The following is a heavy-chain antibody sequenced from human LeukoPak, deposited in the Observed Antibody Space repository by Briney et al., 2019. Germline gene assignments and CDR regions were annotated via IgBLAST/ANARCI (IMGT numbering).Heavy chain of an antibody. D-gene: IGHD3-16*01. J-gene: IGHJ5*02. V-gene: IGHV1-8*01. CDR1: GYTFTSYD. CDR2: MNPNSGNT. Sequence: WASVKVSCKASGYTFTSYDINWVRQATGQGLEWMGWMNPNSGNTGYAQEFQGRVTMTRNTSISTAYMELSSLRSEDTAVYYCARIRLNLNWFDPWGQGTLVTVSS. CDR3: ARIRLNLNWFDP.